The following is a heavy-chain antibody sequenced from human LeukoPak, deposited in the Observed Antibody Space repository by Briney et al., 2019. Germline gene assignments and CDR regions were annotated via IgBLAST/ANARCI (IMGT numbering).Heavy chain of an antibody. CDR2: ISGRGIT. CDR3: AKGDGDLN. J-gene: IGHJ4*02. Sequence: GGSLRLSCAASGFTFSSYAMSWVRQAPGKGLEWVSGISGRGITYYADSVKGRFTISRDNSKNTLYLQMNSLRAEDTAVYYCAKGDGDLNWGQGTLVTVSS. CDR1: GFTFSSYA. D-gene: IGHD4-17*01. V-gene: IGHV3-23*01.